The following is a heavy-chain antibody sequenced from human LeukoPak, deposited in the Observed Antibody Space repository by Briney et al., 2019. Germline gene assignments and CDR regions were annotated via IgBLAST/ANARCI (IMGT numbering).Heavy chain of an antibody. CDR1: GYSISSCYY. CDR2: IYHGGST. J-gene: IGHJ6*01. D-gene: IGHD3-22*01. CDR3: ARDLRDSSGVAAV. V-gene: IGHV4-38-2*02. Sequence: PSETLSLTCAVSGYSISSCYYWGRIRQPPGKGLEWIGSIYHGGSTYYNPSLKSRVTISVDTSKNHFSLKLSSVTAADTAVYYCARDLRDSSGVAAVWWKGTTVTVSS.